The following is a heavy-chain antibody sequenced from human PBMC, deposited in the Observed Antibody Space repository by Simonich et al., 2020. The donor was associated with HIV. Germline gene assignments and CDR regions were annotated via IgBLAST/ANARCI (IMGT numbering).Heavy chain of an antibody. D-gene: IGHD6-19*01. J-gene: IGHJ4*02. V-gene: IGHV4-59*12. CDR3: ARGRPPGFSNGWYHFDF. Sequence: QVQLQESGPGLVKPSETLSLRCTVSGGSISSDYWSWIRQPPGKGLEWIGYIYYSGVTNYNPSTKNRVTISVDTPKTQGSLKLSSVTATDTAMYYGARGRPPGFSNGWYHFDFWGQGTLVTVSP. CDR2: IYYSGVT. CDR1: GGSISSDY.